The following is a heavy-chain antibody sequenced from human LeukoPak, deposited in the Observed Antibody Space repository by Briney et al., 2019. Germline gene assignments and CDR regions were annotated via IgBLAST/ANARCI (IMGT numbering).Heavy chain of an antibody. V-gene: IGHV1-18*01. D-gene: IGHD6-13*01. Sequence: ASVKVSCKASGYTFTSYGISWVRQAPGQGLEWMGWISAYNGNTNYAQKLQGRVTMTTDTSTSTAYMELRSLRSDGTAVYYCARRVAAAGYFDYWGQGTLVTVSS. CDR1: GYTFTSYG. CDR3: ARRVAAAGYFDY. CDR2: ISAYNGNT. J-gene: IGHJ4*02.